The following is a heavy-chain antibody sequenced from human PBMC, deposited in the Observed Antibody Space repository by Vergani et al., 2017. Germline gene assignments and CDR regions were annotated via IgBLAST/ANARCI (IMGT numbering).Heavy chain of an antibody. Sequence: QITLKESGPTLVKPTQTLTLTCTFSGFSLSTNGVGVGWIRQPPGQALEWLALIYWDDDKRYSPSLKSRLTITKDTSKNQVVLTMTNMDPVDTATYYCAHTLARDSYNWWYYFDYWGQGTLVTVSS. CDR3: AHTLARDSYNWWYYFDY. CDR1: GFSLSTNGVG. CDR2: IYWDDDK. D-gene: IGHD5-24*01. V-gene: IGHV2-5*02. J-gene: IGHJ4*02.